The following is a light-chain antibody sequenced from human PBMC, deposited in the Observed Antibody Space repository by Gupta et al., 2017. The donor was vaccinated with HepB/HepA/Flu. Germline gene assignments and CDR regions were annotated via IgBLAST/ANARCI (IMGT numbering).Light chain of an antibody. V-gene: IGLV1-51*02. J-gene: IGLJ1*01. CDR3: GTSDTSMGGYV. Sequence: QSVLTQPPSVSAAPGQKVTISCSGSGSNIGNNYVPWYQQLPGTATKYLMYENNKRPSGIPDRCFCSTSGTYATPDTICLQTGEEDDDYCGTSDTSMGGYVFGTGTKVTVL. CDR1: GSNIGNNY. CDR2: ENN.